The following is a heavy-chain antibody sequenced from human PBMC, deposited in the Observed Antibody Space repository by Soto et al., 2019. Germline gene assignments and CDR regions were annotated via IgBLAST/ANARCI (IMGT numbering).Heavy chain of an antibody. CDR1: GFSLSTSGVG. CDR2: IYGNDDK. Sequence: SGPTLVNPTQTLTLTCTFSGFSLSTSGVGVGWIRQPPGKALECLALIYGNDDKRYSPSLKNRLTITKDTSKNQVVITMTNMDPVDTATHYCTHSGVTYYYGPGNDYAMNHWGQGTLVTVSS. D-gene: IGHD3-10*01. J-gene: IGHJ4*02. V-gene: IGHV2-5*01. CDR3: THSGVTYYYGPGNDYAMNH.